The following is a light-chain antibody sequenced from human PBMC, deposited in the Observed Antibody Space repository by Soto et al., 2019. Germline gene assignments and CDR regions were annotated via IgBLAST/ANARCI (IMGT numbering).Light chain of an antibody. CDR1: QSVLLSSNNKNY. J-gene: IGKJ1*01. Sequence: DIVMTQSPDSLAVSLGERATINCKSSQSVLLSSNNKNYLTWYQQRPGQAPRLLVYWASTRESGVPDRFSGSGSGTDFTLTISSLQAEDVAVYYCQQFYDTPWTFGQGTKVEIK. CDR2: WAS. CDR3: QQFYDTPWT. V-gene: IGKV4-1*01.